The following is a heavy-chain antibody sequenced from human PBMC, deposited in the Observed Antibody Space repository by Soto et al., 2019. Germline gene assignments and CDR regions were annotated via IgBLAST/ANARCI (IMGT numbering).Heavy chain of an antibody. J-gene: IGHJ4*02. Sequence: SETLSLTCTVSGGSISSYYWSWIRQPPGKGLEWIGYIYYSGSTNYNPSLKSRVTISVDTSKNQFSLKLSSVTAADTAVYYCARESWAIAMAGTSGYFDYWGQGTLVTVS. D-gene: IGHD6-19*01. V-gene: IGHV4-59*01. CDR1: GGSISSYY. CDR3: ARESWAIAMAGTSGYFDY. CDR2: IYYSGST.